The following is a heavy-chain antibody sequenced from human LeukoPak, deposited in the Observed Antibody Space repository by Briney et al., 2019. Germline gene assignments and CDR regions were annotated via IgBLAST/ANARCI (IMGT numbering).Heavy chain of an antibody. CDR3: AIAQTWDGLFES. D-gene: IGHD1-26*01. Sequence: GGSLRLSCAASGIAVSGNYMSWVRQTPGKGLEWVSFISVNTNTFYADSVRGRFTISRDTSKNTLLLQMNSLRDEDSAIYYCAIAQTWDGLFESWGQGTLVTVSS. CDR2: ISVNTNT. V-gene: IGHV3-53*01. CDR1: GIAVSGNY. J-gene: IGHJ4*02.